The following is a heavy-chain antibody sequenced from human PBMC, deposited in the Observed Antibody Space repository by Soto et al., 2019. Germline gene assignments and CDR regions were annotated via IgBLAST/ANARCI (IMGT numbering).Heavy chain of an antibody. CDR2: IIPIFGTA. CDR3: ARGVVPAAIGNYYYGMDV. CDR1: GGTFSSYA. D-gene: IGHD2-2*02. Sequence: SVKVSCKASGGTFSSYAISWVRQAPGQGLEWMGGIIPIFGTANYAQKFQGRVTITADKSTSTAYMELSSLRSEDTAVYYCARGVVPAAIGNYYYGMDVWGQGTTVTV. J-gene: IGHJ6*02. V-gene: IGHV1-69*06.